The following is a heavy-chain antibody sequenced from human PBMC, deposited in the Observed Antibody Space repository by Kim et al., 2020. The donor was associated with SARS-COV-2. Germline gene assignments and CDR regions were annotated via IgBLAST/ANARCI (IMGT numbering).Heavy chain of an antibody. Sequence: VKGRFTIPRDNSKNTLYLQMNSLRAEDTAVYYCARPYYYGSGSYYNWFDPWGQGTLVTVSS. D-gene: IGHD3-10*01. V-gene: IGHV3-30*07. J-gene: IGHJ5*02. CDR3: ARPYYYGSGSYYNWFDP.